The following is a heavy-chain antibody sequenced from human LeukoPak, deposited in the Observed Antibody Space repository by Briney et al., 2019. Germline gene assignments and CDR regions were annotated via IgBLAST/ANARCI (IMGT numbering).Heavy chain of an antibody. CDR1: GGSISSSSYY. CDR3: ARVHDGYNYAFDY. V-gene: IGHV4-39*07. D-gene: IGHD5-24*01. Sequence: SETLSLTCTVSGGSISSSSYYWGWIRQPPGKGLEWIGSIYYSGSTYYNPSLKSRVTISVDTSKNQFSLKLSSVTAADTAVYYCARVHDGYNYAFDYWGQGTLVTVSS. J-gene: IGHJ4*02. CDR2: IYYSGST.